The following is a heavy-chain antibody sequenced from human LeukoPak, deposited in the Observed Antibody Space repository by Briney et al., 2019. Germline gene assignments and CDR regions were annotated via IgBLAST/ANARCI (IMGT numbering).Heavy chain of an antibody. Sequence: SETLSLSCAVSGGSLSTYYWSWIRQPPGKGLECVGYISTSGSTDYNPSLKSRVTISIHMSKNQFSLNLSSVTAADTAVYYCARLPGGGFDAFDVWGQGTMVNVSS. CDR3: ARLPGGGFDAFDV. CDR1: GGSLSTYY. D-gene: IGHD5-12*01. J-gene: IGHJ3*01. CDR2: ISTSGST. V-gene: IGHV4-4*09.